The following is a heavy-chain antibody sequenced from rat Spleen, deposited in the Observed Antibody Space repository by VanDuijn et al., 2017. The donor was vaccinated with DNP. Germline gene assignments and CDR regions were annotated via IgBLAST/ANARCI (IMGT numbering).Heavy chain of an antibody. J-gene: IGHJ3*01. Sequence: EVQLVESGGGLVQPGRSMKLSCAASGFTFSSSPMAWVRQAPTKGLEWVASISTNGSSTFCRDSVKGRFTISRANAQNTLFLEMNSLSSEDTATYYCARGVTRFDYWGQGTPVTVSS. CDR3: ARGVTRFDY. CDR2: ISTNGSST. V-gene: IGHV5-46*01. D-gene: IGHD4-5*01. CDR1: GFTFSSSP.